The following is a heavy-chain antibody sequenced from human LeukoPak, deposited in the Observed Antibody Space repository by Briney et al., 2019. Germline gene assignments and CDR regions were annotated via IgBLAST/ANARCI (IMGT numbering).Heavy chain of an antibody. Sequence: SETLSLTCTVSGGSISSNSYYWGWIRQPPGKGLEWIGSIYYSGSTYYNPSLKSRVTISVDTSKNHFSLKLSSVTAADTAVYYCARNIGYCSGGSCYYSPYYYYYYMDVWGKGTTVTVSS. CDR1: GGSISSNSYY. CDR2: IYYSGST. V-gene: IGHV4-39*02. CDR3: ARNIGYCSGGSCYYSPYYYYYYMDV. D-gene: IGHD2-15*01. J-gene: IGHJ6*03.